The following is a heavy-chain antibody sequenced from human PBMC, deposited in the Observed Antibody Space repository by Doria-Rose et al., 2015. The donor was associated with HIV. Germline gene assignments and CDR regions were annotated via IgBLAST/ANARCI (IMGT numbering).Heavy chain of an antibody. J-gene: IGHJ4*02. D-gene: IGHD6-13*01. CDR2: LNVGNGDT. CDR3: ARIHSLSSSSLGH. V-gene: IGHV1-3*01. CDR1: GYTFSAYA. Sequence: VQLVQSGAEVKKPGASVTVSCKTSGYTFSAYATHWVRQAPGQRLEWMGWLNVGNGDTRYSRKFQDRVTITSDTSANTGYMALSSLRSEDTAVYYCARIHSLSSSSLGHWGQGTLVTVSS.